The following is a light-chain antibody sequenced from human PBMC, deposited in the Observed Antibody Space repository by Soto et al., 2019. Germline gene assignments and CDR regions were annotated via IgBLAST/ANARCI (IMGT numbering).Light chain of an antibody. V-gene: IGLV2-14*01. CDR2: DVN. J-gene: IGLJ1*01. Sequence: QSALTQPASVSGSPGQSITISCTGTSSDIGEYDYVSWYQQHPGKAPKLIINDVNNRPSGVSHRFSGSKSGNTASLTISGLQDEEEADHYCTSYTNPSPYVFGSGTKVTV. CDR1: SSDIGEYDY. CDR3: TSYTNPSPYV.